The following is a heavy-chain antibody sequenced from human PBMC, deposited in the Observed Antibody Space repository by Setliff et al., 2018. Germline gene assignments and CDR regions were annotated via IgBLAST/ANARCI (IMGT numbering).Heavy chain of an antibody. CDR3: ARGFDVCGGGACYTDGPYYFDY. CDR1: GGSISSYY. CDR2: INHSGST. V-gene: IGHV4-34*01. Sequence: PSETLSLTCTVSGGSISSYYWSWIRQPPGKGLEWIGEINHSGSTNYNPSLESRVTISVDTSKNQFSLKLSSVAAADTAVYYCARGFDVCGGGACYTDGPYYFDYWGLGTLVTVSS. D-gene: IGHD2-21*02. J-gene: IGHJ4*02.